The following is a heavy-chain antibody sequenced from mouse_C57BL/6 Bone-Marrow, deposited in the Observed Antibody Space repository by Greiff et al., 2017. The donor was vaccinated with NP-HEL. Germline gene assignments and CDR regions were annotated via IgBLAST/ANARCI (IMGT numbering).Heavy chain of an antibody. D-gene: IGHD2-4*01. J-gene: IGHJ1*03. Sequence: VQLQQSGPELVKPGASVKISCKASGYTFTDYYMNWVKQSHGKSLEWIGDINPNNGGTSYNQKFKGKATLTVDKSSSTAYMELRSLTSEDSAVYYCARDDYDPHWYFDVWGTGTTVTVSS. CDR2: INPNNGGT. CDR1: GYTFTDYY. V-gene: IGHV1-26*01. CDR3: ARDDYDPHWYFDV.